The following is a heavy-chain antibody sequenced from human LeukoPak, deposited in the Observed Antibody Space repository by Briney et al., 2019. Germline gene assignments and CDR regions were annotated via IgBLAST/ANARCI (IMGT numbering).Heavy chain of an antibody. CDR3: ARDHYYDSSGYYGRDY. D-gene: IGHD3-22*01. CDR1: GYTFTSYG. Sequence: ASVKVSCKASGYTFTSYGISWARQAPGQGLEWMGWISAYNGNTNYAHSLQGRVTMTTDTSTTTAYMELRSLRSDDTAVYYCARDHYYDSSGYYGRDYWGQGTLVTVSS. V-gene: IGHV1-18*01. CDR2: ISAYNGNT. J-gene: IGHJ4*02.